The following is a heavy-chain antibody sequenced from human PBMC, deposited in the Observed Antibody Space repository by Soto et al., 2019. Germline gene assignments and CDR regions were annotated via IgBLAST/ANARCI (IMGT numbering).Heavy chain of an antibody. CDR3: AREGYNFGPFDY. CDR2: ISYSGTT. D-gene: IGHD5-18*01. CDR1: GGSLSSYY. J-gene: IGHJ4*02. Sequence: LSLTCTVSGGSLSSYYWSWIRRPPGMGLEWIASISYSGTTNYNSSLKSRVTISIDTSKNQFSLKFNSVTAADTAVYYCAREGYNFGPFDYWGQGALVTVSS. V-gene: IGHV4-59*01.